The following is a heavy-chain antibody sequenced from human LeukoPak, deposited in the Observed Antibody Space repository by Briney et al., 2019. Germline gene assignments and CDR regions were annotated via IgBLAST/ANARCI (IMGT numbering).Heavy chain of an antibody. Sequence: SETLSLTCTVSGGSISSSSYYWGWIRQPPGKGLEWIGSIYYSGSTYYNPSLKSRVTISVDTSKNQFSLKLSSVTAADTAVYYCARHGRFGVVVAATPGYFDYWGQGTLVTVSS. CDR1: GGSISSSSYY. D-gene: IGHD2-15*01. CDR3: ARHGRFGVVVAATPGYFDY. J-gene: IGHJ4*02. CDR2: IYYSGST. V-gene: IGHV4-39*01.